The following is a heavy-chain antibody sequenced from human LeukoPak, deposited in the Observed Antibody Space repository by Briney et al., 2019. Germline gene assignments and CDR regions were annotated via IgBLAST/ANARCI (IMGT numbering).Heavy chain of an antibody. J-gene: IGHJ4*02. CDR2: INSDGSST. D-gene: IGHD4-11*01. Sequence: GGSLRLSCAASGFIFSKYSMHWVRQAPGKGLVWVSRINSDGSSTSHADSVKGRFTISRDNAKNTLFLQMNSLRAEDTAVYYCAREGYSGPYLDYWGQGTLVAVSS. CDR3: AREGYSGPYLDY. CDR1: GFIFSKYS. V-gene: IGHV3-74*01.